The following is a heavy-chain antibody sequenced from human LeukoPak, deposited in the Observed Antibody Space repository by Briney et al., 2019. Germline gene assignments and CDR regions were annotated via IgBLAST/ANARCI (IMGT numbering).Heavy chain of an antibody. Sequence: GGSLRLSCAASGFTFSSYAMSWVRQAPGKGLEWVSAISGSGGSTYYADSVKGRFTISRDNSKNTLYLQMNSLRAEDTAVYYCAKQPQTKKRWLQLWGYYFDYWGQGTLVTVSS. CDR2: ISGSGGST. J-gene: IGHJ4*02. CDR1: GFTFSSYA. V-gene: IGHV3-23*01. CDR3: AKQPQTKKRWLQLWGYYFDY. D-gene: IGHD5-24*01.